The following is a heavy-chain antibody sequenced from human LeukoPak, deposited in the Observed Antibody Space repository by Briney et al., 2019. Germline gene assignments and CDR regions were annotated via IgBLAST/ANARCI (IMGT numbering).Heavy chain of an antibody. D-gene: IGHD6-13*01. CDR2: IYWNDDK. CDR3: AHRSSWLNDAFDI. Sequence: TLSLTCSVSGGSVSSYYWSWIRQPPGKALEWLALIYWNDDKPYSPSLKSRLTITKDTSKNQVVLTMTNTDPVDTGTYYCAHRSSWLNDAFDIWGQGTMVTVSS. V-gene: IGHV2-5*01. J-gene: IGHJ3*02. CDR1: GGSVSSYY.